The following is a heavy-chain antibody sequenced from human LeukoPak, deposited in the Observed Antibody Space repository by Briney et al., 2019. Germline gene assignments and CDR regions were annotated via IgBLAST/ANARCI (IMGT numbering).Heavy chain of an antibody. D-gene: IGHD4-11*01. CDR3: ARDDCSNPGGSDY. CDR1: GYSISSGYY. J-gene: IGHJ4*02. V-gene: IGHV4-38-2*02. Sequence: SETLSLTCSVSGYSISSGYYWGWIRQPPGKGLEWIGSIVYSGSTYYNPSLKSRVTISVDTAKNQFSLKLNSVTAADTSVYYCARDDCSNPGGSDYWGQGTLVTVSS. CDR2: IVYSGST.